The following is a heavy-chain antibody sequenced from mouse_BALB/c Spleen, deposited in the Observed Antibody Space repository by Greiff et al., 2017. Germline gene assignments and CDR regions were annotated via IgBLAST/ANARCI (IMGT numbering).Heavy chain of an antibody. CDR3: TGDYDAFAY. CDR2: IRLKSNNYAT. J-gene: IGHJ3*01. Sequence: EVKVEESGGGLVQPGGSMKLSCVASGFTFSNYWMNWVRQSPEKGLEWVAEIRLKSNNYATHYAESVKGRFTISRDDSKSSVYLQMNNLRAEDTGIYYCTGDYDAFAYWGQGTLVTVSA. CDR1: GFTFSNYW. D-gene: IGHD2-4*01. V-gene: IGHV6-6*02.